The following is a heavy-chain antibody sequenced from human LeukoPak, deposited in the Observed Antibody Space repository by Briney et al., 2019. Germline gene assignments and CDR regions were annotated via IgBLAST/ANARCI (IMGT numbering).Heavy chain of an antibody. CDR3: ASGSHYDSSGYPHDAFDI. CDR1: GFTVSSNY. Sequence: GGSLRLSCAASGFTVSSNYMSWVRQAPGKGLEWVSVICSGGSTYYADSVKGRFTISRDNSKNTLYLQMNSLRAEDTAVYYCASGSHYDSSGYPHDAFDIWGQGTMVTVSS. CDR2: ICSGGST. V-gene: IGHV3-66*01. D-gene: IGHD3-22*01. J-gene: IGHJ3*02.